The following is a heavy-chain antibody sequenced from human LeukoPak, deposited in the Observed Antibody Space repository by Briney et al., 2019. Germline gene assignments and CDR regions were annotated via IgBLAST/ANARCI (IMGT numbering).Heavy chain of an antibody. D-gene: IGHD2-2*01. CDR2: IYTSGST. CDR1: GGSISSYY. CDR3: ARESIVVVPPDYYYYYYMDV. V-gene: IGHV4-4*07. Sequence: SETLSLTCTVSGGSISSYYWSWIRQPAGEGLEWIGRIYTSGSTNYNPSLKSRVTMSVDTSKNQFSLKLSSVTAADTAVYYCARESIVVVPPDYYYYYYMDVWGKGTTVTVSS. J-gene: IGHJ6*03.